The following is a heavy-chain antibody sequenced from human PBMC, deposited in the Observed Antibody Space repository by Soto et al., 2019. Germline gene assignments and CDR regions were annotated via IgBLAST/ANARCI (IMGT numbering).Heavy chain of an antibody. Sequence: QVQLVQSGSEVKKPGSSVTVSCKTSGGTLRSFAIRWVRQAPGQGLEWVGTFIPVVDMAKYGQNFQGRVTITADQATNTLFMELRNLRSEDTAIYSCANGHDNYCYYGMDGWGQGTTVTVSS. CDR3: ANGHDNYCYYGMDG. J-gene: IGHJ6*02. CDR1: GGTLRSFA. CDR2: FIPVVDMA. V-gene: IGHV1-69*04. D-gene: IGHD1-1*01.